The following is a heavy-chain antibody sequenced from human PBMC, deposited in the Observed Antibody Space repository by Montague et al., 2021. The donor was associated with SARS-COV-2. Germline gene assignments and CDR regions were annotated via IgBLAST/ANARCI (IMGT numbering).Heavy chain of an antibody. D-gene: IGHD2-2*01. CDR2: IHYSGST. J-gene: IGHJ5*02. V-gene: IGHV4-39*01. Sequence: SETLSLTCTVSGGSISSSSYYWGWIRQPPGKGLEWIGSIHYSGSTYYNPSLKSRVTISVDTSKKHFSLKLSSVTAADTAVYFCAAQSSGGYCSSSSGYVWFDPWGQGALVTVSS. CDR1: GGSISSSSYY. CDR3: AAQSSGGYCSSSSGYVWFDP.